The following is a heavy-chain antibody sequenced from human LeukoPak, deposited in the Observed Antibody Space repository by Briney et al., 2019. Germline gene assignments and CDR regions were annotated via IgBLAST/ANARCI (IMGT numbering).Heavy chain of an antibody. V-gene: IGHV3-21*01. J-gene: IGHJ5*02. CDR1: GLTVSSNY. CDR2: ISSSSSYI. CDR3: VRAHHPGGWFDP. D-gene: IGHD3-10*01. Sequence: PGGSLRLSCAASGLTVSSNYMNWVRQAPGKGLEWVSSISSSSSYIYYADSVKGRFTISRDNAKNSLYLQMNSLTAEDTAVHYCVRAHHPGGWFDPWGQGTLVTVSS.